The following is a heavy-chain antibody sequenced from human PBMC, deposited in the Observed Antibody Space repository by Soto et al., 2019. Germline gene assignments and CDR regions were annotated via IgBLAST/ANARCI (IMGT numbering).Heavy chain of an antibody. V-gene: IGHV3-23*01. CDR2: ISGSGDNT. CDR1: GFTFSNYV. Sequence: PGGSLRLSCAASGFTFSNYVMSWVRQAPGRGLEWVSSISGSGDNTYYADSVKGRFTISRDNSKNTLFLQMNSLRAEDTAVYYCATLPLVLAIGXDSWGQGTLVTVSS. J-gene: IGHJ4*02. CDR3: ATLPLVLAIGXDS.